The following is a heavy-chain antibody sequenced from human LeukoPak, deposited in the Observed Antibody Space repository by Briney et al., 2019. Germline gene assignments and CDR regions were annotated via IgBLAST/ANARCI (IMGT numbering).Heavy chain of an antibody. V-gene: IGHV3-20*04. J-gene: IGHJ3*02. CDR2: LSWNADIT. CDR1: GFAFDDHG. CDR3: VRDVSYGAFDI. Sequence: GGSLRLSCVASGFAFDDHGMNWVRQAPGKGLEWVSGLSWNADITTYAHSVRGRFAVSRDNAKNSLYLHMNSLSVEDTALYYCVRDVSYGAFDIWGQGTRVTVSS. D-gene: IGHD3-10*01.